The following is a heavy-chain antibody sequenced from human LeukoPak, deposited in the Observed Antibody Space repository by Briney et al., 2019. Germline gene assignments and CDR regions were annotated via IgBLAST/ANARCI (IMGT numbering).Heavy chain of an antibody. CDR2: INHSGST. CDR3: ARGPPPDFDY. J-gene: IGHJ4*02. V-gene: IGHV4-34*01. Sequence: PSETLSLTCAVYGGSFSGYYWSCIRQPPRKGLEWIGEINHSGSTNYNPSLKSRVTLSVDASKNQFSLKLSSVTAADTAVYYCARGPPPDFDYWGRGTLVTVSS. CDR1: GGSFSGYY.